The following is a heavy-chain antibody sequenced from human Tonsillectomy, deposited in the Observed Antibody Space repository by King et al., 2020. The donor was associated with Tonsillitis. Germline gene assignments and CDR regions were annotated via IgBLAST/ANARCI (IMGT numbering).Heavy chain of an antibody. CDR2: IKQDGSEK. V-gene: IGHV3-7*01. CDR3: ARLSRAPFRVLFDP. CDR1: GFTFSSYW. D-gene: IGHD3-10*01. J-gene: IGHJ5*02. Sequence: VQLVESGGGLVQPGGSLRLSCAASGFTFSSYWMSWVRQAPGKGLEWVANIKQDGSEKYYVDSVKGRFTISRDNAKNSLYLQMNSLRAEDTAVYYCARLSRAPFRVLFDPWGQGTLVTVSS.